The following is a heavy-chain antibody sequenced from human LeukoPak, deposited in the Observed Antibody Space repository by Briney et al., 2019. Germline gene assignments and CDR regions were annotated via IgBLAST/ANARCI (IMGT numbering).Heavy chain of an antibody. CDR2: MYSDGST. CDR1: GLTVSSNF. J-gene: IGHJ2*01. CDR3: ARGPPWYFDL. V-gene: IGHV3-66*01. Sequence: PGGSLRLSCAASGLTVSSNFMSWVRQAPGKGLEWVSVMYSDGSTYYADSVKGRFTISRDNAKNTLYLQMNSLTAEDTAVYYCARGPPWYFDLWGRGTLVTVSS. D-gene: IGHD6-25*01.